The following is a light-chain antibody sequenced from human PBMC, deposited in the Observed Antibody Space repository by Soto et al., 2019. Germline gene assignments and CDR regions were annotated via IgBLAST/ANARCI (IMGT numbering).Light chain of an antibody. V-gene: IGKV3-20*01. J-gene: IGKJ1*01. CDR3: RVLNSYPRA. CDR2: GAS. Sequence: VLVQSPGTLSLNTGERATLSCRASQNVSTNLLVWYQQHPGQAPRLLIYGASSRATGIPDRFSGSGSGTDFTLTISCLEPEDLATYASRVLNSYPRAFGQGT. CDR1: QNVSTNL.